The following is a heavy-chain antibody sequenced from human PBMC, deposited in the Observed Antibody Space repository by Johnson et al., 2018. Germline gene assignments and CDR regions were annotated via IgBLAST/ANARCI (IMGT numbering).Heavy chain of an antibody. CDR3: TRHVPFCNGYCSTDAFDV. J-gene: IGHJ3*01. V-gene: IGHV3-73*01. CDR1: GFTFSGSA. Sequence: VQLVQSGGGLVQPGGSLKLSCAASGFTFSGSAIHWVRRASGKGLEWLGRIRSKTNNYATTYAASVEGRFTISRDDSKGPAFLQMNSLKTEDTAVYFCTRHVPFCNGYCSTDAFDVWGQGTMVTVSS. CDR2: IRSKTNNYAT. D-gene: IGHD2-2*02.